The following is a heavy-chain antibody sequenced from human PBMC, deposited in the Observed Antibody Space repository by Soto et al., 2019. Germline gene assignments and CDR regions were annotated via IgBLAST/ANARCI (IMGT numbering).Heavy chain of an antibody. CDR1: GGSFSGYY. J-gene: IGHJ4*02. CDR2: INHSGST. CDR3: AGRRVGATTRFDY. D-gene: IGHD1-26*01. Sequence: SETLSLTCAVYGGSFSGYYWSWIRQPPGKGLEWIGEINHSGSTNYNPSLKSRVTISVDTSKNQFSLKLSSVTAADTAVYYCAGRRVGATTRFDYWGQGTLVTVSS. V-gene: IGHV4-34*01.